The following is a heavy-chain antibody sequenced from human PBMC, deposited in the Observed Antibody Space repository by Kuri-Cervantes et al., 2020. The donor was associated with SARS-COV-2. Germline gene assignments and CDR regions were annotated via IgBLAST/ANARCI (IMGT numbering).Heavy chain of an antibody. CDR1: GFIFSSYG. CDR2: IGSSISTI. CDR3: ARAPLSHSNAQPFWFDY. Sequence: GGSLRLSCAASGFIFSSYGMNWVRQAPGKGLEWVSNIGSSISTIYHTDSVKGRFTVSRDNAKNSLYLQMNSLRAEDTAVYYCARAPLSHSNAQPFWFDYWGQGTLVTVSS. J-gene: IGHJ4*02. D-gene: IGHD4-11*01. V-gene: IGHV3-48*01.